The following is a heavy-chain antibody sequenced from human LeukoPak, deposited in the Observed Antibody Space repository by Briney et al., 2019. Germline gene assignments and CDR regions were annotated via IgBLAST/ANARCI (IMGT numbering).Heavy chain of an antibody. Sequence: PGGSLRLSCAASGFTFSSYGMHWVRRAPGKGLEWVAFIRYDGSNKYYADSVKGRFTISRDNSKSTLYLQMNSLRAEDTAVYYCAKGGYYDSSGYHFDYWGQGTLVTVSS. J-gene: IGHJ4*02. CDR2: IRYDGSNK. CDR1: GFTFSSYG. D-gene: IGHD3-22*01. CDR3: AKGGYYDSSGYHFDY. V-gene: IGHV3-30*02.